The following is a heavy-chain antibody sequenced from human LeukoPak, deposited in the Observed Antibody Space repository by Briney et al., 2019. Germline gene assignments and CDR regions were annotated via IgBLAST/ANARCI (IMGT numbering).Heavy chain of an antibody. CDR1: GYTFTSYG. CDR2: ISAYNGNT. J-gene: IGHJ3*02. CDR3: ARWSMVRGVIIAAFDI. V-gene: IGHV1-18*01. D-gene: IGHD3-10*01. Sequence: ASVKVSCKASGYTFTSYGISWVRQAPGQGLEWMGWISAYNGNTNYARKLQGRVTMTTDTSTSTAYMELRSLRSDDTAVYYCARWSMVRGVIIAAFDIWGQGTMVTVSS.